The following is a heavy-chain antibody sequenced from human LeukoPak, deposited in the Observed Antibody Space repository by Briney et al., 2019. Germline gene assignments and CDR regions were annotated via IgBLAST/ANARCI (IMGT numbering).Heavy chain of an antibody. J-gene: IGHJ4*02. D-gene: IGHD5-18*01. CDR3: AKDQGYSYGSLDY. Sequence: GGSLRLSCAASGFTFSSYGMHWVRQAPGKGLEWVAVISYDGSNKYYADSVKGRFTISRDNSKNTLYLQMNSLRAEDTAVYYCAKDQGYSYGSLDYWSQGTLVTVSS. CDR1: GFTFSSYG. CDR2: ISYDGSNK. V-gene: IGHV3-30*18.